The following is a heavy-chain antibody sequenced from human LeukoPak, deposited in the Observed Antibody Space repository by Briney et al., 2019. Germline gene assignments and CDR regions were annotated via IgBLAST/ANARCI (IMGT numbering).Heavy chain of an antibody. J-gene: IGHJ4*02. D-gene: IGHD3-22*01. CDR2: IYYSGST. Sequence: SETLSLTCTVSGGSISSYYWSWIRQPPGKGLEWIGYIYYSGSTNYNPSLKSRVTMSVDTSKNQFSLKLSSVTAADTAVYYCARDRSRITMIVVDLFDYWGQGTLVTVSS. CDR3: ARDRSRITMIVVDLFDY. CDR1: GGSISSYY. V-gene: IGHV4-59*12.